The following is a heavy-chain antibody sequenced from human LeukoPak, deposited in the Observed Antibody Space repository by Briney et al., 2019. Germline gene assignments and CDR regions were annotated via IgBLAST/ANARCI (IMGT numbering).Heavy chain of an antibody. Sequence: ASVKVSCKASGYTFTSYDINWVRQATGQGLEWMGWMNPNSGNTGYAQKFQGRVTMTRNTSISTAYMELSSLRSEDRAVYYCARGEIGCSSTSCYTLDYYYGMDVWGQGTTVTVSS. CDR2: MNPNSGNT. V-gene: IGHV1-8*01. D-gene: IGHD2-2*02. J-gene: IGHJ6*02. CDR3: ARGEIGCSSTSCYTLDYYYGMDV. CDR1: GYTFTSYD.